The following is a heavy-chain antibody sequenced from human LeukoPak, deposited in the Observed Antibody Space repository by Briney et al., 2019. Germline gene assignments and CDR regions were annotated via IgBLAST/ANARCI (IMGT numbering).Heavy chain of an antibody. Sequence: GGSLRLXCAASGFTFSSYEMNWVRQAPGKELEWVSYISSSGSTIYYADSVKGRFTISRDNAKNSLYLQMNSLRAEDTAAYYCARGLSKYCSGGSCYHPLDYWGQGTLVTVSS. CDR3: ARGLSKYCSGGSCYHPLDY. J-gene: IGHJ4*02. D-gene: IGHD2-15*01. CDR1: GFTFSSYE. V-gene: IGHV3-48*03. CDR2: ISSSGSTI.